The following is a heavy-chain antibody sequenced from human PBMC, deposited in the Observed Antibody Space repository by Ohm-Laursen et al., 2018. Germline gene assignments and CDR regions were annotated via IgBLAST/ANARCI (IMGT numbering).Heavy chain of an antibody. CDR1: GYTFTSYG. Sequence: ASVKVSCKASGYTFTSYGISWVRQAPGQGLEWMGWISAYTGHKQYAQKFQDRVTLTTDTSTSAAYMELRSLRSDDTAVYYCARIGDDNWFDPWGQGTLVTVSS. CDR2: ISAYTGHK. CDR3: ARIGDDNWFDP. V-gene: IGHV1-18*01. J-gene: IGHJ5*02.